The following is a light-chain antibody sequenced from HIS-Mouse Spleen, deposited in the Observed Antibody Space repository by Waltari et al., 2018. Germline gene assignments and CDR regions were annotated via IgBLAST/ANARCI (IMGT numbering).Light chain of an antibody. Sequence: EIVLTQSPATLSLSPGERATLSCRASQSVSSYLAWYQQKPGQAPRLLIYDASNRATGIPARCSGSGSGTDFTLTISSLEPEDFAVYYCQQRSNWPTFGQGTRLEIK. V-gene: IGKV3-11*01. J-gene: IGKJ5*01. CDR3: QQRSNWPT. CDR1: QSVSSY. CDR2: DAS.